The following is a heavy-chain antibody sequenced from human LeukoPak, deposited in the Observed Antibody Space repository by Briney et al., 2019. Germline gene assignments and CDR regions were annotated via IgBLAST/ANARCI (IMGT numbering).Heavy chain of an antibody. CDR3: ARGTTYYYYYYMDV. V-gene: IGHV3-20*04. Sequence: PGGSLRLSCAASGFTFDAYGMSWVRQAPGKGLEWVSGINWNGGSTGYADSVKSRFTITRDNAKNSLYLQMNSLRAEDTALYYCARGTTYYYYYYMDVWGKATTVTVSS. CDR1: GFTFDAYG. J-gene: IGHJ6*03. CDR2: INWNGGST. D-gene: IGHD1-1*01.